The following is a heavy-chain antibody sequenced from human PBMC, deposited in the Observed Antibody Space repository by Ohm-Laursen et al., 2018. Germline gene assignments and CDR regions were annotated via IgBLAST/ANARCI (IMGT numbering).Heavy chain of an antibody. Sequence: RSLRLSCTASGFTFSSYGMHWVRQAPGKGLEWVAVISYDGSNKYYADSVKGRFTISRDNSKNTLYLQMNSLRAEDTAVYYCAKGTYGDQGDYWGQGTLVTVSS. CDR3: AKGTYGDQGDY. V-gene: IGHV3-30*18. D-gene: IGHD4-17*01. CDR1: GFTFSSYG. CDR2: ISYDGSNK. J-gene: IGHJ4*02.